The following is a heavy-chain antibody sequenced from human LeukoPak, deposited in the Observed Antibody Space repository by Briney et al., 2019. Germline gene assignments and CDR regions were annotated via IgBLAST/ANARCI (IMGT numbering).Heavy chain of an antibody. CDR2: MSGTSGYT. CDR1: GFTFSNYA. J-gene: IGHJ4*02. V-gene: IGHV3-23*01. CDR3: AKKGSPRAGSSEYCYFDY. Sequence: GGSLRLSCEASGFTFSNYAVSWVRQAPGKGLEWVAIMSGTSGYTFYSDTVKGRFTISRDNSKNTLYLQMNSLRAEDTAVYYCAKKGSPRAGSSEYCYFDYWGQGTRVTVSS. D-gene: IGHD2/OR15-2a*01.